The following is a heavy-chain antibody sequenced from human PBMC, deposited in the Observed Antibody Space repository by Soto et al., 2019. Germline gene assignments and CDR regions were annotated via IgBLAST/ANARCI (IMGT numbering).Heavy chain of an antibody. D-gene: IGHD3-3*01. CDR3: ARGPARKITIFGVVMYNWFDP. V-gene: IGHV1-46*01. CDR2: INPSGGST. CDR1: GYTFTIYY. Sequence: TSVKVSCTASGYTFTIYYMHWVRQTPGQGLEWMGIINPSGGSTSYAQKFQGRVTMTRDTSTSTVYMELSSLRSEDTAVYYCARGPARKITIFGVVMYNWFDPWGQGTLVTVSS. J-gene: IGHJ5*02.